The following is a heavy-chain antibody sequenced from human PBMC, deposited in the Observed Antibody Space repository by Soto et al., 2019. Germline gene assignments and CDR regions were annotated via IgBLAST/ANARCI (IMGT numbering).Heavy chain of an antibody. CDR1: AVTLRHYW. Sequence: PGGSLRFSCTAPAVTLRHYWMHWARQAPGKGLAWASRINPEETTISYADSVRGRFTISRDNARDTVFLQMNSLGVEDTAVYHCGRGAYGDPVDSWDQGTLVTVSS. V-gene: IGHV3-74*01. J-gene: IGHJ4*02. D-gene: IGHD4-17*01. CDR3: GRGAYGDPVDS. CDR2: INPEETTI.